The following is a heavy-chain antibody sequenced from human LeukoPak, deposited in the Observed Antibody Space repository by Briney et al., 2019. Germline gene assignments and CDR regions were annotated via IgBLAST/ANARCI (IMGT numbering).Heavy chain of an antibody. J-gene: IGHJ4*02. CDR2: IKSNVNGGTI. Sequence: GGSLRLSCVGSRFTFSNAWMSWVRQAPGKGLEWVGRIKSNVNGGTIDYAPPVKGRFIISRDDSKDTLYLHMSSLEIEDTAVYYCTTWDYVDYWGQGTLVTVSS. V-gene: IGHV3-15*01. CDR3: TTWDYVDY. D-gene: IGHD1-26*01. CDR1: RFTFSNAW.